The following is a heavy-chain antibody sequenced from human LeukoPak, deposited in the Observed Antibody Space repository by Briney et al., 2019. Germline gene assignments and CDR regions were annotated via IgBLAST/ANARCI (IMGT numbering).Heavy chain of an antibody. J-gene: IGHJ5*02. CDR3: AGGRGQQWLEPFDP. CDR1: GGSISSYH. D-gene: IGHD6-19*01. CDR2: ISYIGNT. Sequence: SETLSLTCTVSGGSISSYHWSWIRQPPGKGLEWIGYISYIGNTNYNPSLKSRVTISIDTPKNQFSLKLTSVTAADTAVYYCAGGRGQQWLEPFDPWGQGTLVTVSS. V-gene: IGHV4-59*13.